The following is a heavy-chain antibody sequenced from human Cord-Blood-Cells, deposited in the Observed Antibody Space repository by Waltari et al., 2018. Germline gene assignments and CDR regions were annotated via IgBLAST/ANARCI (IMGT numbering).Heavy chain of an antibody. Sequence: QVQLVESGGGVVQPGRSLRLSCAASGFTFSSYAMHWVRQAPGKGLEWVAVISYDGSNKYYADSVKGRFTISRDNSKNTLYLQMNSLRAEDTAVYYCARGGYNWNVSDAFDIWGQGTMVTVSS. J-gene: IGHJ3*02. CDR2: ISYDGSNK. D-gene: IGHD1-1*01. V-gene: IGHV3-30*04. CDR1: GFTFSSYA. CDR3: ARGGYNWNVSDAFDI.